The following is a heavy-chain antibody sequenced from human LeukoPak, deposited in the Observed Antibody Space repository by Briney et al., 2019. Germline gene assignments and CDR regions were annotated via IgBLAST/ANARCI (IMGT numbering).Heavy chain of an antibody. CDR1: GFTFSSYA. Sequence: GGSLRLSCAASGFTFSSYAMSWVRQAPGKGLEWVSAISGSGGNTYYAGSVKGRLNISRDNSKNTLYLQVNSLRAEDTAVYYCAKDTLWFGEVGYFDYWGQGTLVTVTS. D-gene: IGHD3-10*01. V-gene: IGHV3-23*01. J-gene: IGHJ4*02. CDR3: AKDTLWFGEVGYFDY. CDR2: ISGSGGNT.